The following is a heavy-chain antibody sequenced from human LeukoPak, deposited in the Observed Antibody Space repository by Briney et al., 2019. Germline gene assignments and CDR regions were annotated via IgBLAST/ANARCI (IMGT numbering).Heavy chain of an antibody. J-gene: IGHJ6*02. CDR3: ARDPAGYYGSGSYYNPYYYYGMDV. Sequence: KPSETLSLTCTVSGGSISSYYWSWIRQPPGKGLEWIGYIYYSGSTNYNPSLKSRVTMSVDTSKNQFSLKLSSVTAADTAVYYCARDPAGYYGSGSYYNPYYYYGMDVWGQGTTVTVSS. V-gene: IGHV4-59*01. CDR2: IYYSGST. D-gene: IGHD3-10*01. CDR1: GGSISSYY.